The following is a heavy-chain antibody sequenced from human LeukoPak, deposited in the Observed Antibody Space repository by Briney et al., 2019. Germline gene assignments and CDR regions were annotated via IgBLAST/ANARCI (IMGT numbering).Heavy chain of an antibody. D-gene: IGHD2-2*01. CDR2: INPNSGGT. CDR3: ASLGRVLPAASKGWYFDL. Sequence: ASVKVSCKASGYTFTGYYMHWVRQAPGQGLEWMGWINPNSGGTNYAQKFQGRVTITADESTSTAYMELSSLRSEDTAVYYCASLGRVLPAASKGWYFDLWGRGTLVTVSS. J-gene: IGHJ2*01. CDR1: GYTFTGYY. V-gene: IGHV1-2*02.